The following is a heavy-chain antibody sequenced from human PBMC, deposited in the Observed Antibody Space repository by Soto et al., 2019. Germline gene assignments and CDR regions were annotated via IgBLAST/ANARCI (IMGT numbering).Heavy chain of an antibody. V-gene: IGHV1-24*01. CDR2: FDPEDGET. Sequence: ASVKVSCKVSGYTLTELSMHWVRQAPGKGLEWMGGFDPEDGETIYAQKFQGRVTMTEDTSTDTAYMELRSLRSDDTAVYYCARDPRWLQLTFDYWGQGTPVTSPQ. CDR1: GYTLTELS. J-gene: IGHJ4*02. CDR3: ARDPRWLQLTFDY. D-gene: IGHD5-12*01.